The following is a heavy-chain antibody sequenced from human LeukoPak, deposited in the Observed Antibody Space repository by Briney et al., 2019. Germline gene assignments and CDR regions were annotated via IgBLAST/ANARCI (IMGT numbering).Heavy chain of an antibody. J-gene: IGHJ3*02. CDR2: IYYSGST. CDR3: ARGQNRASAFDI. V-gene: IGHV4-34*09. CDR1: GGSFSGYY. Sequence: PSETLSLTCAVYGGSFSGYYWSWIRQPPGKGLEWIGYIYYSGSTYYNPSLKSRVTISVDTSKNQFSLKLSSVTAADTAVYYCARGQNRASAFDIWGQGTMVTVSS. D-gene: IGHD1-14*01.